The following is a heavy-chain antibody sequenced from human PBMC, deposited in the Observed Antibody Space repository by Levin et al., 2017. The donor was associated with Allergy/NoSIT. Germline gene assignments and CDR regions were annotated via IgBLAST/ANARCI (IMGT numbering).Heavy chain of an antibody. J-gene: IGHJ3*02. CDR1: GGSFSGYY. V-gene: IGHV4-34*01. CDR3: ARQFDRGAFDI. D-gene: IGHD3-22*01. CDR2: INHSGST. Sequence: SETLSLTCAVYGGSFSGYYWSWIRQPPGKGLEWIGEINHSGSTNYNPSLKSRVTISVDTSKNQFSLKLSSVTAADTAVYYCARQFDRGAFDIWGQGTMVTVSS.